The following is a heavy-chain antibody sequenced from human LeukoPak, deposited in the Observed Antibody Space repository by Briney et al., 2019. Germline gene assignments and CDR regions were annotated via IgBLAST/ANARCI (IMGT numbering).Heavy chain of an antibody. V-gene: IGHV4-34*01. CDR2: INHSGST. Sequence: SETLSLTCAVYGGSFSGYYWSWIRQPPGKGLEWIGEINHSGSTNYNPSLKSRVTISVDTSKNQFSLKLSSVTAADTAVYYCARGGLTYYDFWSGYRIDYWGQGTLVTVSS. J-gene: IGHJ4*02. CDR1: GGSFSGYY. CDR3: ARGGLTYYDFWSGYRIDY. D-gene: IGHD3-3*01.